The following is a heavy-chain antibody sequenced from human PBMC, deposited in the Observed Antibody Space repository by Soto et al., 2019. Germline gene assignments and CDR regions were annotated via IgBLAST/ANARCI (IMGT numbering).Heavy chain of an antibody. D-gene: IGHD3-9*01. CDR3: ARVPSYDPLTGDSGYYYGMDV. CDR1: GYTFTSYD. V-gene: IGHV1-8*01. J-gene: IGHJ6*02. Sequence: GASVKVSCKASGYTFTSYDINWVRQATGQGLEWMGWMNPNSGHTGYAQKFQGRVTMTRNTSISTAYMELSSLRSEDTAVYYCARVPSYDPLTGDSGYYYGMDVWGQGTTVTVSS. CDR2: MNPNSGHT.